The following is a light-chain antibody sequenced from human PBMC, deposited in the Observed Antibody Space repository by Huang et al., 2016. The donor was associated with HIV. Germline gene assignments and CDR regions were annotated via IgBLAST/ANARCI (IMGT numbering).Light chain of an antibody. CDR3: QHRGSGPAFT. V-gene: IGKV3-11*01. CDR1: QSVTTY. CDR2: NAS. Sequence: EIVLTQSPATLSLSPGESATLSCRASQSVTTYLAWYQQKPGQPPRLLIHNASNRATGIPGRFSGSGSGTDFTLTISSLEPEDFAVYYCQHRGSGPAFTFGPGTRVDIK. J-gene: IGKJ3*01.